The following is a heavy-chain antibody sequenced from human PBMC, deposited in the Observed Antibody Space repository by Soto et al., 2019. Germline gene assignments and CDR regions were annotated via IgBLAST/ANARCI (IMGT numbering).Heavy chain of an antibody. CDR1: GYTFTSYD. Sequence: QVQLVQSGAEVKKPGASVKVSCKASGYTFTSYDINWVRQATGQGLEWVGWMNPNSGNTGYAQKFQGRVTMTRNTSISTAYMELSSLRSEDTAVYYCARRRGYCSGGSCHSSNWFDPWGQGTLVTVSS. D-gene: IGHD2-15*01. V-gene: IGHV1-8*01. CDR2: MNPNSGNT. CDR3: ARRRGYCSGGSCHSSNWFDP. J-gene: IGHJ5*02.